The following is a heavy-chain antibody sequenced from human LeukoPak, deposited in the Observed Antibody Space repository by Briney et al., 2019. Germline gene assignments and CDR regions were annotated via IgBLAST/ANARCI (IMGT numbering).Heavy chain of an antibody. Sequence: ASVKVSCKASGYTFTSYDINWVRQATGQGLEWMGWMNPNSGNTGYAQKFQGGVTMTRNTSISTAYMELSSLRSEDTAVYYCARGFYSSGWWNYYYYGMDVWGQGTTVTVSS. CDR3: ARGFYSSGWWNYYYYGMDV. CDR1: GYTFTSYD. V-gene: IGHV1-8*01. D-gene: IGHD6-19*01. J-gene: IGHJ6*02. CDR2: MNPNSGNT.